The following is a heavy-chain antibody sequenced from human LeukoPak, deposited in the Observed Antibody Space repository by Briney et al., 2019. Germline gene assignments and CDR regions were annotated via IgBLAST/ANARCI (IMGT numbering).Heavy chain of an antibody. D-gene: IGHD4-17*01. V-gene: IGHV4-59*01. CDR2: IYYSGST. J-gene: IGHJ4*02. Sequence: SETLSLTCTVSGGSISSYYWSWIQQPPGKGPEWIGYIYYSGSTNYNPSLKSRVTISVDTSKNQFSLKLSSVTAADTAVYYCARVYGDIDYWGQGTLVTVSS. CDR1: GGSISSYY. CDR3: ARVYGDIDY.